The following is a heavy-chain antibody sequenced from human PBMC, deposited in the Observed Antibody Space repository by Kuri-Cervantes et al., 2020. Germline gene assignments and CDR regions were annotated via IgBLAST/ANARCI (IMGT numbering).Heavy chain of an antibody. CDR3: ARGGRWGAVAVPYYFDY. CDR2: INHSGST. J-gene: IGHJ4*02. V-gene: IGHV4-34*01. D-gene: IGHD6-19*01. CDR1: GGSFSGYY. Sequence: GSLRLSCAVYGGSFSGYYWSWIRQPPGKGLEWIGEINHSGSTNYNPSLKGRVTISVDKSKNQFSLKLSSVTAADTAVYYCARGGRWGAVAVPYYFDYWGQGTLVTVSS.